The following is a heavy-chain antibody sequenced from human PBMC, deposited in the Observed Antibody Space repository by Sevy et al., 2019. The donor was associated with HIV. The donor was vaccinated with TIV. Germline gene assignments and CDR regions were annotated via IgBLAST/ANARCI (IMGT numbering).Heavy chain of an antibody. D-gene: IGHD2-2*01. Sequence: ASVKVSCKASGGTFSSYAISWVRQAPGQGLEWMGGIIPIFGTANYAQKFQGRVTITADESTSTAYMELSSRRSEDTAVYYCATAGVPARLPAKKQYYYYYYGMDVWGQGTTVTVSS. CDR1: GGTFSSYA. CDR2: IIPIFGTA. V-gene: IGHV1-69*13. CDR3: ATAGVPARLPAKKQYYYYYYGMDV. J-gene: IGHJ6*02.